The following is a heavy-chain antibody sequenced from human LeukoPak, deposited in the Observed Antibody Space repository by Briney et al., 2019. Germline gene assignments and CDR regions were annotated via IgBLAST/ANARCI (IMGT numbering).Heavy chain of an antibody. J-gene: IGHJ6*02. CDR2: IYHSGST. V-gene: IGHV4-30-2*01. CDR3: ARLMNGATYYYYYYGMDV. CDR1: GGSISSGGYS. D-gene: IGHD5-24*01. Sequence: SQTLSLTCAVSGGSISSGGYSWSWIRQPPGKGLEWIGYIYHSGSTYYNPSLKSRVTISVDTSKNQFSLKLSSVTAADTAVYYCARLMNGATYYYYYYGMDVWGQGTTVTVSS.